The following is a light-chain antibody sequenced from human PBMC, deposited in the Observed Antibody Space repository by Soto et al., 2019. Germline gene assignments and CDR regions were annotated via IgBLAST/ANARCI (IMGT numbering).Light chain of an antibody. Sequence: EIVLTQSPGTLSLSPGERATLSCRASQSVSSSYLAWYQQKPGQAPRLLIYGASSRATGSPDRFSGSGSGTDFPLTISRLEPEDFAVYYCQQYGSSPLTFGGGTKVEIK. V-gene: IGKV3-20*01. J-gene: IGKJ4*01. CDR1: QSVSSSY. CDR2: GAS. CDR3: QQYGSSPLT.